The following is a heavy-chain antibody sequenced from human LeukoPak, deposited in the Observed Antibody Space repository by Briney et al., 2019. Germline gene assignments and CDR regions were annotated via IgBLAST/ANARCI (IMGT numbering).Heavy chain of an antibody. Sequence: PGGSLRLSCAASGFTFRSYSFNWVRQAPGKGLEWVSSISSSSTYIYYADSVKGRFTISRDNAKNSLYLQMNSLRAEDTAVYYCASEGIYSTTDNFDYWGQGTLVTVSS. CDR1: GFTFRSYS. CDR2: ISSSSTYI. V-gene: IGHV3-21*01. J-gene: IGHJ4*02. CDR3: ASEGIYSTTDNFDY. D-gene: IGHD6-13*01.